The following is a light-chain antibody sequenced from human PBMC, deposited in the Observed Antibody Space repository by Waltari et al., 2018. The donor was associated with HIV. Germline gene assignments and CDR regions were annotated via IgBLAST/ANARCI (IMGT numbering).Light chain of an antibody. CDR1: QGIANW. CDR2: GAS. CDR3: QQTNSFPIT. Sequence: DIQMTQFPSSVSASVGDRVTMTCRATQGIANWVAWYQQKPGKAPKLLIHGASILQEGVPSRFSGSGSGTIFTLTIKTLQPEDFATYLCQQTNSFPITFGQGTRLDSK. V-gene: IGKV1D-12*01. J-gene: IGKJ5*01.